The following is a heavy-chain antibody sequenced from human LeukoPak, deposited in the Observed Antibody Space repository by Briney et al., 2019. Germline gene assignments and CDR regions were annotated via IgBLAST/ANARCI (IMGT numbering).Heavy chain of an antibody. CDR2: IWYDGSNK. Sequence: PGGSLRLSCAASGFTFSSYGMHWVRQAPGKGLEWVALIWYDGSNKYYADSVKGRFTISRDNSKNTLYLQMNSLRAEDTAVYYCARDFPTTVTTVFDYWGQGTLVTVSS. V-gene: IGHV3-33*01. CDR1: GFTFSSYG. D-gene: IGHD4-17*01. J-gene: IGHJ4*02. CDR3: ARDFPTTVTTVFDY.